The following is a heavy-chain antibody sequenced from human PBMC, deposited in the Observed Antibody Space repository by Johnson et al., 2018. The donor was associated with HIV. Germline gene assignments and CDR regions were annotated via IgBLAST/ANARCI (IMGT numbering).Heavy chain of an antibody. D-gene: IGHD1-1*01. Sequence: QVQLVESGGGVVQPGGSLRLSCTASGFTFNTYGMHWVRQAPGKGLEWVAFIRYDGSNKYYGDSVKGRFTISRDNSKNTLSLQMNSLRPEDTAVYYCAKDRTGFDAFDIWGQGTMVTVSS. J-gene: IGHJ3*02. CDR3: AKDRTGFDAFDI. CDR2: IRYDGSNK. CDR1: GFTFNTYG. V-gene: IGHV3-30*02.